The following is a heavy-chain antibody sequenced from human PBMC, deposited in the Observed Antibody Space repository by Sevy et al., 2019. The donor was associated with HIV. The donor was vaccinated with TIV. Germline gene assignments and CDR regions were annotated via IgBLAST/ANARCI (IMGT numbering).Heavy chain of an antibody. Sequence: ASVKVSCKASGYYFTGYYVHWVRQAPGQGLEGMGWINPNGGGTNIGQKFHGRVTMSRDTSITTAYMELIRLRSNDTGVYYCARSVYGSGTYLNDYWGQGTLVTVSS. D-gene: IGHD3-10*01. CDR1: GYYFTGYY. CDR2: INPNGGGT. J-gene: IGHJ4*02. CDR3: ARSVYGSGTYLNDY. V-gene: IGHV1-2*02.